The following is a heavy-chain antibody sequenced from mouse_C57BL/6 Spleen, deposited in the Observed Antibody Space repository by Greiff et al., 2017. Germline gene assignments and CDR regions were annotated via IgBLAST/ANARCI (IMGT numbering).Heavy chain of an antibody. J-gene: IGHJ3*01. Sequence: EVQLQESGGDLVKPGGSLKLSCAASGFTFSSYGMSWVRQTPDKRLEWVATISSGGSYTYYPDSVKGRFTISRDNAKNTLYLQMSSLKSEDTAMYYCAGKSLDYEFAYWGQGTLVTVSA. V-gene: IGHV5-6*01. CDR2: ISSGGSYT. D-gene: IGHD2-4*01. CDR3: AGKSLDYEFAY. CDR1: GFTFSSYG.